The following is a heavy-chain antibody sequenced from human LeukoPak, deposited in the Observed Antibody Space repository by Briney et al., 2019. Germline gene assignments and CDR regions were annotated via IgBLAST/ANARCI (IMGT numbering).Heavy chain of an antibody. CDR1: GYSFTSYW. V-gene: IGHV5-51*01. CDR3: ARHLSSAYYVANAFDI. CDR2: IYPGDSDT. Sequence: GESLKISCKGSGYSFTSYWIGWVRQMPGKGLEWMGIIYPGDSDTRYSPSFQGQVTISADKSISTAYLQWSSLKASDTAMYYCARHLSSAYYVANAFDIWGQGTMVTVSS. J-gene: IGHJ3*02. D-gene: IGHD3-22*01.